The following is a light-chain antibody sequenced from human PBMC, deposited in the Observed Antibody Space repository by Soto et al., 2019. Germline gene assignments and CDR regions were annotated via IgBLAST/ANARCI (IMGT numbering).Light chain of an antibody. Sequence: EIVLTQSPGTLYLSPGERANLSCRASQRGPSNYLAWYQQKPGQAPRRLFYGASSRATGIPFRFSGSGSGTDFTLTITSLEPEDFAVYYCQQYGDSPQMYPLGQGTKLEIK. V-gene: IGKV3-20*01. CDR2: GAS. J-gene: IGKJ2*01. CDR1: QRGPSNY. CDR3: QQYGDSPQMYP.